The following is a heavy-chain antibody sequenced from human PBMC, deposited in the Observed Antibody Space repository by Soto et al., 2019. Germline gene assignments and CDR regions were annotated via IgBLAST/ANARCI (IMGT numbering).Heavy chain of an antibody. CDR1: GFTFISYG. J-gene: IGHJ4*02. CDR2: ISYDGSNK. D-gene: IGHD3-10*01. CDR3: AKDRMGAGVRGYFDY. Sequence: QVQLVESGGGVVQPGKSLRLSCAGSGFTFISYGMDWVRQAPGKGLEWVAVISYDGSNKYYADSVKGRFTISRDNSKNTLYLQMSSLRADDTAVYYCAKDRMGAGVRGYFDYWGQGTLVNVSS. V-gene: IGHV3-30*18.